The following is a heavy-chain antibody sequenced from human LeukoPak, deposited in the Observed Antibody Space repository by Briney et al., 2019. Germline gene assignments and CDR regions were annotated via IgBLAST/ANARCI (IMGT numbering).Heavy chain of an antibody. CDR1: GFTFSSYA. D-gene: IGHD3-9*01. V-gene: IGHV3-9*01. Sequence: GGSLRLSCAASGFTFSSYAMNWVRQAPGKGLEWVSGISWNSGSIAYADSVKGRFTISRDNAKNSLYLQMNSLRPEDTALYYCAKDVKIRRYFDWAPCDSWGQGTLVTVSS. J-gene: IGHJ5*01. CDR3: AKDVKIRRYFDWAPCDS. CDR2: ISWNSGSI.